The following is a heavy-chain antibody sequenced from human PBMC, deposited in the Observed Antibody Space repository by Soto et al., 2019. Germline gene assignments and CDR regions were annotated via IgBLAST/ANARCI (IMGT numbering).Heavy chain of an antibody. J-gene: IGHJ6*02. V-gene: IGHV1-8*01. CDR2: INPDSANT. CDR1: GYTSTNYD. CDR3: ARSDSVGATSLTPYYYYYGMDV. Sequence: GASVKVSCKASGYTSTNYDIEWVRQATGQGPEWLGFINPDSANTGYAQKFQGRVTFTRNTSISTVYMDLSNLRSEDTAVYYCARSDSVGATSLTPYYYYYGMDVRGQGTTVTVSS. D-gene: IGHD1-26*01.